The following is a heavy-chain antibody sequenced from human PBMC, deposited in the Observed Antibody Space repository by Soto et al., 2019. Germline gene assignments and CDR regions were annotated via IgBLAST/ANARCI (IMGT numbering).Heavy chain of an antibody. CDR1: GGSISSYF. J-gene: IGHJ4*02. CDR2: IYYSGNT. Sequence: PSETLSLTCTVSGGSISSYFWSWIRQPPGKGLEWIGYIYYSGNTNYNPSLKSRVTISVDTSEKQLSLKLSSVTAADTAVYYCERDLAAAGTHLFDFWGQGTLVTVSP. CDR3: ERDLAAAGTHLFDF. D-gene: IGHD6-13*01. V-gene: IGHV4-59*01.